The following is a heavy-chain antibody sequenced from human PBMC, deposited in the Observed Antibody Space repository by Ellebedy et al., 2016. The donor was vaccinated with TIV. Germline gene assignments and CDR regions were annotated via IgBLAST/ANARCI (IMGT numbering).Heavy chain of an antibody. D-gene: IGHD3-10*01. CDR2: IYYSGYT. Sequence: SETLSLTXTVSGGSISSNNCYWGWIRQPPGKGLEWIGNIYYSGYTYYIPSLKSRVTISVDTSKNHFSLKLTSVTAADTAVYYCARLKGRGARDAFDIWGPGTMVTISS. V-gene: IGHV4-39*01. CDR1: GGSISSNNCY. J-gene: IGHJ3*02. CDR3: ARLKGRGARDAFDI.